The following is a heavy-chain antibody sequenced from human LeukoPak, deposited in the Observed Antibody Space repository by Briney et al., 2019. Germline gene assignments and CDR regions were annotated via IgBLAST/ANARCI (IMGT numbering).Heavy chain of an antibody. CDR1: DGAITNYY. CDR2: IYYSGST. V-gene: IGHV4-59*01. D-gene: IGHD2-2*01. J-gene: IGHJ4*02. CDR3: ASGYCSTTSCPHY. Sequence: SETLSLTCTVSDGAITNYYWNWIRQPPRKGLEWIGHIYYSGSTYYNPSLKSRVTISVDTSKNQFSLKLSSVTAADTAVYYCASGYCSTTSCPHYWGQGTLVTVSS.